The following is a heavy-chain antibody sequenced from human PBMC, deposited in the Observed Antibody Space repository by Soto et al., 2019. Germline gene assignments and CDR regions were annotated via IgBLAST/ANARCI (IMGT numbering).Heavy chain of an antibody. CDR3: ARIVSGGHFDY. J-gene: IGHJ4*02. Sequence: QVQLVQSGAEVKKPGASVKVSCKASGYTFTSYYMHWVRQAPGQGLEWMGIINPSGGSTSYAQNFQGRLTMTRDTSTSTVYMELRSLRSEDTAVYYCARIVSGGHFDYWGQGTLVTVSS. V-gene: IGHV1-46*01. CDR1: GYTFTSYY. CDR2: INPSGGST. D-gene: IGHD6-19*01.